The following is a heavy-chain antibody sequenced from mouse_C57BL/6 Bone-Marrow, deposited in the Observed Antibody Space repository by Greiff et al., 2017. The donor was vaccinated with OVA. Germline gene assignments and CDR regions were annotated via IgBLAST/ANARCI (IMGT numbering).Heavy chain of an antibody. CDR3: ARGLRLPFAY. J-gene: IGHJ3*01. CDR2: IDPSDSYT. CDR1: GYTFTSYW. D-gene: IGHD3-2*02. Sequence: QVQLQQPGAELVMPGASVKLSCKASGYTFTSYWMHWVKQRPGQGLEWIGEIDPSDSYTNYNQKFKGKSTLTVDKSSSTAYMQLSSLTSEDSAVYYCARGLRLPFAYWGQGTLVTVS. V-gene: IGHV1-69*01.